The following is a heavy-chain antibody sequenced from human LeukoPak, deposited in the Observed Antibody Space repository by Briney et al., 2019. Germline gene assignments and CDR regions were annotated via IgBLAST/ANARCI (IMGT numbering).Heavy chain of an antibody. CDR1: GFTFSSYG. Sequence: GGSLRLSCAASGFTFSSYGMHWVRQAPGKGLEWVAFIRYDGSNKYYADSVKGRFTISRDNSKNTLYLQMNSLRAEDTAVYYCANIDGGWHGPVAPPPSSNYWGQGTLVTVSS. CDR2: IRYDGSNK. J-gene: IGHJ4*02. D-gene: IGHD6-19*01. V-gene: IGHV3-30*02. CDR3: ANIDGGWHGPVAPPPSSNY.